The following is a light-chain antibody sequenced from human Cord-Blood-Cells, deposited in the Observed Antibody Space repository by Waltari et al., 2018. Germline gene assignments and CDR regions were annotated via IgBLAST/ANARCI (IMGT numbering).Light chain of an antibody. CDR2: GAS. V-gene: IGKV3-15*01. CDR3: QQYNNWPSFT. J-gene: IGKJ3*01. CDR1: QSVSSN. Sequence: EIVMTQSPATLSVSPGERATISCRASQSVSSNLAWYQQQPGQAPRLLIYGASTRATGIPARFGGSGSGTEFTLTISSLQSEDFAVYYCQQYNNWPSFTFGPGTKVDIK.